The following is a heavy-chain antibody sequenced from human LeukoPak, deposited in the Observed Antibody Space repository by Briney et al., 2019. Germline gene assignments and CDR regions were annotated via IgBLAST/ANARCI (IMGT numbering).Heavy chain of an antibody. CDR3: ARDYCGGDCFPDY. D-gene: IGHD2-21*02. J-gene: IGHJ4*02. CDR2: MNPNSGAT. CDR1: GYTFTSYD. Sequence: ASVKVSCKASGYTFTSYDFNWLRQATGQGPEWMGWMNPNSGATGYAQKFQGRVTMTRSASINTAYMELSRLRSDDTAVYYCARDYCGGDCFPDYWGQGTLVTVSS. V-gene: IGHV1-8*01.